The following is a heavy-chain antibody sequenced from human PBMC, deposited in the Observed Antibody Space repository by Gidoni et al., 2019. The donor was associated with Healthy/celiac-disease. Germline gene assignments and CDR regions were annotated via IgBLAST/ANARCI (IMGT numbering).Heavy chain of an antibody. V-gene: IGHV1-69*12. CDR2: IIPIFGTA. CDR3: AREKAPGGFGELLSRGYDY. CDR1: GGPFSSYA. J-gene: IGHJ4*02. Sequence: QVQLVQSGAEVKKPGSSVKVSCKASGGPFSSYAISWVRQAPGQGLEWMGGIIPIFGTANYAQKFQGRVTITADESTSTAYMELSSLRSEDTAVYYCAREKAPGGFGELLSRGYDYWGQGTLVTVSS. D-gene: IGHD3-10*01.